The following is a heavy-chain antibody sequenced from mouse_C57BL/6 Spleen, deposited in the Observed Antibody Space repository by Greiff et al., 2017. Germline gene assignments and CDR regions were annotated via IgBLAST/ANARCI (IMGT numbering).Heavy chain of an antibody. CDR1: GFNIKDDY. V-gene: IGHV14-4*01. CDR2: IDPENGDT. CDR3: TTSWYAMDD. J-gene: IGHJ4*01. Sequence: EVKLMESGAELVRPGASVKLSCTASGFNIKDDYMHWVKQRPEQGLEWIGWIDPENGDTEYASKFQGKGTITADTSSNTAYLQLSSLTYEDTAVYYCTTSWYAMDDWGQGTSVTVSS.